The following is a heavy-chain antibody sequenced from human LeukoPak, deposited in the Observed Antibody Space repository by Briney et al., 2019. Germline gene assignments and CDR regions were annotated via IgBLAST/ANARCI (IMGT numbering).Heavy chain of an antibody. Sequence: SETLSLTCTVSGGSISSYYWSWIRQPPGKGLEWIGYIYYSGSTNYNPSLKSRVTISVDTSKNQFSLKLSSVTAAGTAVYYCARLHPSTVTRSYYFDYWGQGTLVTVSS. CDR1: GGSISSYY. V-gene: IGHV4-59*08. CDR2: IYYSGST. J-gene: IGHJ4*02. D-gene: IGHD4-17*01. CDR3: ARLHPSTVTRSYYFDY.